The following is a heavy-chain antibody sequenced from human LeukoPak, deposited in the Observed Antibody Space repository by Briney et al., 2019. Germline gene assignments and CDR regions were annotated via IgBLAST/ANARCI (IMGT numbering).Heavy chain of an antibody. V-gene: IGHV3-21*01. Sequence: GGSLRLSCAASGFTVSSNYMSWARQAPGKGLEWVSSISSSSSYIYYADSVKGRFTISRDNAKNSLYLQMNRLRAEDTAVYYCARGREGYSYEFDYWGQGTLVTVSS. J-gene: IGHJ4*02. CDR1: GFTVSSNY. CDR3: ARGREGYSYEFDY. D-gene: IGHD5-18*01. CDR2: ISSSSSYI.